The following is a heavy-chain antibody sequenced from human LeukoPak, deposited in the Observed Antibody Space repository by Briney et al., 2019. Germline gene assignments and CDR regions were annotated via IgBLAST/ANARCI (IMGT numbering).Heavy chain of an antibody. CDR1: GYTFTSYG. CDR2: ISAYNGNT. CDR3: ARGRDVLLWFGEPKPPDY. V-gene: IGHV1-18*04. D-gene: IGHD3-10*01. Sequence: ASVKVSCKASGYTFTSYGISWVRQAPGQGLEWMGWISAYNGNTNYAQKLQGRVTMTTDTSTSTAYMELRSLRFDDTAVYYCARGRDVLLWFGEPKPPDYWGQGTLVTVSS. J-gene: IGHJ4*02.